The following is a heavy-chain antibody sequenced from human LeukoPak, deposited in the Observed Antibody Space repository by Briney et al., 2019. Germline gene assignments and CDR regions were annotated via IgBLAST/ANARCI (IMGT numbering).Heavy chain of an antibody. CDR1: GFTFSSYG. Sequence: GRSLRLSCAASGFTFSSYGMHWVRQAPGKGLEWVAVISYDGSNKYYADSVKGRFTISRDNAKNSLYLQMNSMRDEDTAVYHCARDPTGRWAFDIWGQETMVTVSS. D-gene: IGHD3-10*01. CDR2: ISYDGSNK. CDR3: ARDPTGRWAFDI. J-gene: IGHJ3*02. V-gene: IGHV3-30*03.